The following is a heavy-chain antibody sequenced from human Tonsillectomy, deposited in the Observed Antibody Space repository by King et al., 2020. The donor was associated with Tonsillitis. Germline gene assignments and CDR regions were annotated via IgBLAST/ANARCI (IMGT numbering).Heavy chain of an antibody. Sequence: VQLVESGAEVKKPGASVNVSCKASGYTFISYGISWVRQAPGQGLEWMGWISVYNGNTNYAQKVQGRVTMSTDTFTSTAYMELRSLRSDDTAVYYCARLYCGGDCYFDYWGQGTLVTVSS. V-gene: IGHV1-18*04. CDR3: ARLYCGGDCYFDY. CDR1: GYTFISYG. D-gene: IGHD2-21*02. CDR2: ISVYNGNT. J-gene: IGHJ4*02.